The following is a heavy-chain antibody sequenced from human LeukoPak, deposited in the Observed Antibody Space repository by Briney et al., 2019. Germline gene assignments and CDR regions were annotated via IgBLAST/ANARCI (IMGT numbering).Heavy chain of an antibody. CDR2: IYTSGST. CDR1: GGSISSGGYY. D-gene: IGHD2-2*01. J-gene: IGHJ4*02. V-gene: IGHV4-61*02. CDR3: ARGSTSLYY. Sequence: SETLSLTCTVSGGSISSGGYYWSWIRQPAGKGLEWIGRIYTSGSTNYNPSLKSRVTMSVDTSKNQFSLKLSSVTAADTAVYYCARGSTSLYYWGQGTLVTVSS.